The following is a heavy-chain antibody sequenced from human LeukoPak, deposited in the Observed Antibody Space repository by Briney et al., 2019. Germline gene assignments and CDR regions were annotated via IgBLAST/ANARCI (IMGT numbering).Heavy chain of an antibody. CDR2: IYPGDSDT. J-gene: IGHJ4*02. CDR3: ASSTPVDTAMPFDY. V-gene: IGHV5-51*01. CDR1: GYRFTSYW. Sequence: GESLKISCEGSGYRFTSYWIGWVRQMPGKGLECMAIIYPGDSDTSYSPSFQGEVTISADKSISTAYLQWSSLKASNTAMYYCASSTPVDTAMPFDYSGQGTPVTVSS. D-gene: IGHD5-18*01.